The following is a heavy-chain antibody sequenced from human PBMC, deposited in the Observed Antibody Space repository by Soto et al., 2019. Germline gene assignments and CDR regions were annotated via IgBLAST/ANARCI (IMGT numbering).Heavy chain of an antibody. V-gene: IGHV3-23*01. CDR3: AKDRVEGTTQSYFFDY. D-gene: IGHD1-26*01. CDR2: ISGSADST. J-gene: IGHJ4*02. CDR1: GFTFSSYA. Sequence: PGGSLRLSCAASGFTFSSYAMNWVRQAPGKGLEWVSGISGSADSTYYADSVKGRFTISRDNSKNTSYLQMNSLRAEDTAVYYCAKDRVEGTTQSYFFDYWGQGTQVTVSS.